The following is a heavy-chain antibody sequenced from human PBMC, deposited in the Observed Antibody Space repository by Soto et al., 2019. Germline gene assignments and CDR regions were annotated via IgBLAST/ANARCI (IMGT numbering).Heavy chain of an antibody. CDR3: ARAPIAVPGTWYFDY. J-gene: IGHJ4*02. CDR2: FFIGGNT. V-gene: IGHV4-39*01. CDR1: GGSISSSTYY. D-gene: IGHD6-19*01. Sequence: SETLSLTCTVSGGSISSSTYYWGWMRQPPGKGLEWIASFFIGGNTYYNPSLKSRVTISVDTSKNQFSLKLSSVTPEDTAVYYCARAPIAVPGTWYFDYWGQGTLVTVSS.